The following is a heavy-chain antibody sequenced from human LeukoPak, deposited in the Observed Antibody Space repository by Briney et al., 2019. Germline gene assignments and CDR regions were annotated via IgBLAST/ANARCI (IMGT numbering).Heavy chain of an antibody. Sequence: GASVKVSCKASGYTXSSYGISGVRQAPGQGLEWMGWISAYNGNTNYAQKVQGRVTVTTDTSTSTAYMELRSLRSDDTAVYYCARDSLHSDLVLPFDYWGQGTLVTVSS. CDR1: GYTXSSYG. D-gene: IGHD1-26*01. CDR2: ISAYNGNT. V-gene: IGHV1-18*01. CDR3: ARDSLHSDLVLPFDY. J-gene: IGHJ4*02.